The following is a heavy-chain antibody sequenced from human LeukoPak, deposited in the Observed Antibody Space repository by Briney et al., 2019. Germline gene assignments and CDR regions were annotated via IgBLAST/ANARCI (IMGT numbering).Heavy chain of an antibody. J-gene: IGHJ4*02. Sequence: RGESLKISCKGSGYSFTSYWIGWVRQMPGKGLEWMGIIYPGDSDSRYSPSFQGQVTISADKSISTAYLQWSSLKASDTAMYYCARYDYDILTGYYNQFVYWGQGTLVTVSS. CDR2: IYPGDSDS. CDR3: ARYDYDILTGYYNQFVY. V-gene: IGHV5-51*01. D-gene: IGHD3-9*01. CDR1: GYSFTSYW.